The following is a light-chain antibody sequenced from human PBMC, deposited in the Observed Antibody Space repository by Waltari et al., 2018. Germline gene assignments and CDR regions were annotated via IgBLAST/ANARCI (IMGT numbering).Light chain of an antibody. J-gene: IGLJ2*01. CDR2: SNN. Sequence: QSVLTQPPSASGTPGQRVTISCSGSSSNIGSNAVNWYQQLPGTAPKLLIYSNNQRPSGVPDRFAGSTAGTSASLAISGLQSEDEADYYCAAWDDSLSGPVFCGGTKLTV. CDR1: SSNIGSNA. V-gene: IGLV1-44*01. CDR3: AAWDDSLSGPV.